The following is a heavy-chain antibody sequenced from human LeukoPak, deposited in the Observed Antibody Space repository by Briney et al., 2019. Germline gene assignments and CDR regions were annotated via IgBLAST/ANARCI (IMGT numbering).Heavy chain of an antibody. CDR2: ISSSGSTI. Sequence: GGSLRLSCAASGFTFSDYYMSWIRQAPGKGLEWVSYISSSGSTIYYADSVKGRFTISRDNAKNSLYLQMNGLRAEDTAVYYCARAYYTPFFQHWGQGTLVTVSS. D-gene: IGHD3-3*01. V-gene: IGHV3-11*01. J-gene: IGHJ1*01. CDR1: GFTFSDYY. CDR3: ARAYYTPFFQH.